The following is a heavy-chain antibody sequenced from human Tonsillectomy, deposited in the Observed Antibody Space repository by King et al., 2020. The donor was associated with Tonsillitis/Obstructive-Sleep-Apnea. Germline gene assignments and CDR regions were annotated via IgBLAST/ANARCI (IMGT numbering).Heavy chain of an antibody. Sequence: VQLVQSGGGLVKPGGSLRLSCAASGFTLSDYYMSWIRQAPGKGLEWVSYIFSGGSTIYYAESVKGRFTISRDNAKNSLYLQMNSLRAEDTAVYYCARNHGGDSPYRFDYWGQGTLVTVSS. D-gene: IGHD4-23*01. CDR2: IFSGGSTI. J-gene: IGHJ4*02. CDR3: ARNHGGDSPYRFDY. CDR1: GFTLSDYY. V-gene: IGHV3-11*01.